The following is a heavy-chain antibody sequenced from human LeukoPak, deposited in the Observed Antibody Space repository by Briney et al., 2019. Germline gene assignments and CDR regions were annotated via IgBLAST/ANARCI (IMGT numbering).Heavy chain of an antibody. J-gene: IGHJ3*02. V-gene: IGHV4-30-2*01. CDR3: ARGLVSSSGYYYGAFDI. D-gene: IGHD3-22*01. CDR2: IYHSGST. CDR1: GGSISSSSYS. Sequence: PSETLSLTCTVSGGSISSSSYSWSWIRQPPGKGLEWIGYIYHSGSTYYNPSLKSRVTISVDRSKNQFSLKLSSVTAADTAVYYCARGLVSSSGYYYGAFDIWGQGTMVTVSS.